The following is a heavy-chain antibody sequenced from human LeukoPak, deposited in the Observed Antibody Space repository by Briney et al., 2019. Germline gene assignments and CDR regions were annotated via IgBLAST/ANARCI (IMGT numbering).Heavy chain of an antibody. CDR2: ISWNSGSI. V-gene: IGHV3-9*01. CDR3: AKSEYYDILTGYGYYYGMDV. D-gene: IGHD3-9*01. J-gene: IGHJ6*02. CDR1: GFTFDDYA. Sequence: GRSLRLSCAASGFTFDDYAMHWVRHAPGKGLEWVSGISWNSGSIGYADSVKGRFTISRDNAKNSLYLQMNSLRAEDTALCYCAKSEYYDILTGYGYYYGMDVWGQGTTVTVSS.